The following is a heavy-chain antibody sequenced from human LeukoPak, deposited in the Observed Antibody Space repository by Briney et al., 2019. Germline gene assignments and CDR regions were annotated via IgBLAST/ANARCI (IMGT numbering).Heavy chain of an antibody. CDR3: ARFPFDTIDY. CDR1: GGSISSSTHY. J-gene: IGHJ4*02. D-gene: IGHD1-26*01. V-gene: IGHV4-39*07. Sequence: SETLSLTCTVSGGSISSSTHYWDWIRQPPGKGLEWIGSVYYSGSTYYNASLKSRVTISVDTSKNQFSLKLSSVTAADTAVYYCARFPFDTIDYWGQGTLVTVSS. CDR2: VYYSGST.